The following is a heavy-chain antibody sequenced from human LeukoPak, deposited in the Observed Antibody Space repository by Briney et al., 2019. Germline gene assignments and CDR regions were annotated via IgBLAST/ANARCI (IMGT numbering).Heavy chain of an antibody. CDR2: MNPNSGNT. Sequence: ASVKVSCKASGNTFTSYDINWVRQATGQGLEWMGWMNPNSGNTGYAQKFQGRVTMTRNTSIREAYMELSSLRSEDTAVYYCARGQMAGIAARRDFDYWGQGTLVTVSS. J-gene: IGHJ4*02. CDR1: GNTFTSYD. D-gene: IGHD6-6*01. CDR3: ARGQMAGIAARRDFDY. V-gene: IGHV1-8*01.